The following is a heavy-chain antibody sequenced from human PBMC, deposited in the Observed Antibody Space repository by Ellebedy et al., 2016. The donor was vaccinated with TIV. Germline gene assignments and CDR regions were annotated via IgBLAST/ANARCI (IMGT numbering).Heavy chain of an antibody. CDR1: GGSISSGGYY. J-gene: IGHJ4*02. CDR2: INESGRGST. CDR3: ARSHRLGSGASDY. Sequence: SETLSLTCTVSGGSISSGGYYWSWVRQAPGKGLEWIGEINESGRGSTKYNPSLKSRVTISVDTSKNQFSLTLSSVTAADTAIYYCARSHRLGSGASDYWGQGTLVSVSS. V-gene: IGHV4-39*07. D-gene: IGHD6-19*01.